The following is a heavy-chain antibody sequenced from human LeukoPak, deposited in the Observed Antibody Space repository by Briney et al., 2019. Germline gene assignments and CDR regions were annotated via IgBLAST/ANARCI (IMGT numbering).Heavy chain of an antibody. CDR2: ISGDGSRI. D-gene: IGHD5-24*01. J-gene: IGHJ4*02. CDR1: GFTFSIYT. Sequence: GGSLRLSCAGSGFTFSIYTMNWVRQAPGKGLEWVSGISGDGSRIDYADSVKGRFTLSRDNSKTTLYLQMNSLRAEDTAVYYCATGGRSGMAFDFWGQGTLVTVSS. V-gene: IGHV3-23*01. CDR3: ATGGRSGMAFDF.